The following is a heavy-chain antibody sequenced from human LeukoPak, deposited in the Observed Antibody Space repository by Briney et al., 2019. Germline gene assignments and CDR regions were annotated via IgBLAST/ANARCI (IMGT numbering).Heavy chain of an antibody. CDR2: ISGSGGST. Sequence: HPGGSLRLSCAASGFTFSSYAMSWVRQAPGKGLEWVSAISGSGGSTYYADSVKGRFTISRDNSKNTLYLQMNSLRAEDTAVYYCARSSSGWFFGLDYWGQGTLVTVSS. CDR3: ARSSSGWFFGLDY. V-gene: IGHV3-23*01. CDR1: GFTFSSYA. J-gene: IGHJ4*02. D-gene: IGHD6-19*01.